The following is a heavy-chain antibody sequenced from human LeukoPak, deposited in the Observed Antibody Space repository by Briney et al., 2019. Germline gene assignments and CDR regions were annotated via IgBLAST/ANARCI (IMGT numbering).Heavy chain of an antibody. CDR2: IYYSGST. D-gene: IGHD3-3*01. V-gene: IGHV4-59*08. J-gene: IGHJ4*02. Sequence: SETLSLTCTVSGGSISSYYWSWIRQPPGKGLEWIGYIYYSGSTNYNPSLKSRVTISVDTSKNQFSLKLSSVTAADTAVYYCARSGVESGYCTHFDYWGQGTLVTVAS. CDR1: GGSISSYY. CDR3: ARSGVESGYCTHFDY.